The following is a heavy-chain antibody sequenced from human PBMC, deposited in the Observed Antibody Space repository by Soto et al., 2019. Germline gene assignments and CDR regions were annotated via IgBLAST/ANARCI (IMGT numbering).Heavy chain of an antibody. CDR3: AKNETTRPWFDP. D-gene: IGHD1-1*01. CDR1: GGSIRNGNYY. CDR2: IYYIGTT. Sequence: QVQLQESGPGLVKASQTLSLTCTVSGGSIRNGNYYWSWIRQLPGKCLEWIGNIYYIGTTSYNPSRKSLVILSVYTSKKQFSLELTSVLAADTAVYYCAKNETTRPWFDPWGQGTLVTVSS. J-gene: IGHJ5*02. V-gene: IGHV4-31*01.